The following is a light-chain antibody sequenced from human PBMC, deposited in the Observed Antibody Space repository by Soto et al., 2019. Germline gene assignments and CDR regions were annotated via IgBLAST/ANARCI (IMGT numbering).Light chain of an antibody. CDR3: HQYYKWPLT. V-gene: IGKV3-15*01. Sequence: EIVMTQSPATLSVSPGERATLSCRASQSAISNLSCYQQKPGQTPRLLIYDASTRATDIPARFSGSGSGTDFTLTISSLLSEDFAVYYCHQYYKWPLTFGGGTKVDIK. J-gene: IGKJ4*01. CDR2: DAS. CDR1: QSAISN.